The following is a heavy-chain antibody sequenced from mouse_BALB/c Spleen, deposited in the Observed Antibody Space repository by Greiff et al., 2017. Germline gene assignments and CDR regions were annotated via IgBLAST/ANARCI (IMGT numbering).Heavy chain of an antibody. CDR1: GFTFSSYA. V-gene: IGHV5-6-5*01. Sequence: DVHLVESGGGLVKPGGSLKLSCAASGFTFSSYAMSWVRQTPEKRLEWVASISSGGSTYYPDSVKGRFTISRDNARNILYLQMSSLRSEDTAMYYCARGGSFYYYGSSHYAMDYWGQGTSVTVSS. CDR2: ISSGGST. J-gene: IGHJ4*01. CDR3: ARGGSFYYYGSSHYAMDY. D-gene: IGHD1-1*01.